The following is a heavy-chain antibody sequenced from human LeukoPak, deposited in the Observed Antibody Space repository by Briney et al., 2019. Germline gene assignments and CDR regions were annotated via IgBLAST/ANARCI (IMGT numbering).Heavy chain of an antibody. CDR2: IYYSKNT. D-gene: IGHD3-22*01. CDR1: GGSISSGGYY. CDR3: ARVRWGALYDSSGYSDYYMDV. Sequence: PSQTLSLTCTVSGGSISSGGYYWSWIRQHPGKGLEWVGYIYYSKNTSYNPSLKSRVNISVDTSKNQFSLKLSSVTDADTALYYCARVRWGALYDSSGYSDYYMDVWGKGTTVTVSS. J-gene: IGHJ6*03. V-gene: IGHV4-31*03.